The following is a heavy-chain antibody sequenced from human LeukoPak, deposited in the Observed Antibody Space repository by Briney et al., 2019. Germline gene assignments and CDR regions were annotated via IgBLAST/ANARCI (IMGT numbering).Heavy chain of an antibody. Sequence: GGSLRLSCAASGFTFSDYILDWVRQAPGKGLEWVGRIRRGANSYTTEYAASVKGRFTISRDDSKNSLYLHMNSLKTEDTAVYHCSRDGGEGGNSASDIWGQGTMVTVSS. J-gene: IGHJ3*02. CDR2: IRRGANSYTT. CDR1: GFTFSDYI. D-gene: IGHD3-16*01. V-gene: IGHV3-72*01. CDR3: SRDGGEGGNSASDI.